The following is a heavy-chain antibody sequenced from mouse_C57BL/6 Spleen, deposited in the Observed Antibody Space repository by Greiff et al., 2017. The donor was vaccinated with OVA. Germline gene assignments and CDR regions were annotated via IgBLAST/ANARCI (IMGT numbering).Heavy chain of an antibody. D-gene: IGHD3-3*01. V-gene: IGHV1-82*01. CDR3: AEGQLNYAMDY. J-gene: IGHJ4*01. CDR1: GYAFRSSW. Sequence: VPLQQSGPELVKPGASVKISCKASGYAFRSSWMNWVKQRPGKGLEWIGRFYPGDGDTTYNGKFKGKATLTADKSASTAYMQLSSLTSEDSAVYFCAEGQLNYAMDYWGQGTSVTVSS. CDR2: FYPGDGDT.